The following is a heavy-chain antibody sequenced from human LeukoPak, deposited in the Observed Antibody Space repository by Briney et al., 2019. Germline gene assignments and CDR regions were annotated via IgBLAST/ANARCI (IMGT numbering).Heavy chain of an antibody. CDR2: IYHSGSS. V-gene: IGHV4-4*02. CDR1: GGSISTGNW. CDR3: AREGSRRLYMDV. D-gene: IGHD6-25*01. Sequence: PSGTLSLTCAVSGGSISTGNWWSWVRQSPDKGLEWIGEIYHSGSSNYGPSLKSRVTMSIDNSKHHFSLSLTSVTAADTAVYYCAREGSRRLYMDVWGRGTTVTVSS. J-gene: IGHJ6*03.